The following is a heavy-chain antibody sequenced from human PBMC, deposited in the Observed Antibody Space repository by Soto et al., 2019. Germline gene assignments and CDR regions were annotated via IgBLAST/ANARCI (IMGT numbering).Heavy chain of an antibody. CDR2: ISYDGSNK. D-gene: IGHD1-7*01. Sequence: QVQLVESGGGVVQPGRSLRLSCEASGFTFSSYGMHWVRQAPGKGLEWVAVISYDGSNKYYADSVKGRFTISRDNSKNTLYLQMNSLRAEDTAVYYCAKDGNNWNFWASYYYYGMDVWGQGTTVTVSS. J-gene: IGHJ6*02. CDR1: GFTFSSYG. CDR3: AKDGNNWNFWASYYYYGMDV. V-gene: IGHV3-30*18.